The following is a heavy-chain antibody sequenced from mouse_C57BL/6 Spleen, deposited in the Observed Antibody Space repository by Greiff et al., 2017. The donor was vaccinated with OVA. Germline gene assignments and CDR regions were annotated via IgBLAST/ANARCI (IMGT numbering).Heavy chain of an antibody. CDR3: ARSGRIDYDRYFDV. V-gene: IGHV1-53*01. CDR2: INPSNGGT. J-gene: IGHJ1*03. D-gene: IGHD2-4*01. CDR1: GYTFTSYW. Sequence: VQLQQSGTELVKPGASVKLSCKASGYTFTSYWMHWVKQRPGQGLEWIGNINPSNGGTNYNEKLKSKATLTVDKSSSTAYMQLSSLTSEDSAVYYCARSGRIDYDRYFDVWGTGTTVTVSS.